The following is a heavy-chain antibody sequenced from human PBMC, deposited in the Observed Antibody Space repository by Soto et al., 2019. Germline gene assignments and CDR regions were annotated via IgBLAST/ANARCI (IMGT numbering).Heavy chain of an antibody. D-gene: IGHD2-15*01. CDR3: ARAVVVVAATHYYYYGMDV. J-gene: IGHJ6*02. CDR2: MNPNSGNT. Sequence: VSVKVSCKASGYTFTSYDINWVRQATGQWLEWMGWMNPNSGNTGYAQKFQGRVTMTRNTSISTAYMELSSLRSEDTAVYYCARAVVVVAATHYYYYGMDVWGQGTTVTVSS. CDR1: GYTFTSYD. V-gene: IGHV1-8*01.